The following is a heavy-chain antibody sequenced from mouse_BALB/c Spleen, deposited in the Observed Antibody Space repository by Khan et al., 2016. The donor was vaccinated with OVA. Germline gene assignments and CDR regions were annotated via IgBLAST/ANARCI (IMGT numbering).Heavy chain of an antibody. CDR2: IDPSDSET. V-gene: IGHV1-61*01. J-gene: IGHJ3*01. D-gene: IGHD2-2*01. CDR1: GYTFTSYW. Sequence: VQLQQSGAELVRPGASVPLSCKASGYTFTSYWMNWVKQRPGHGLEWIGRIDPSDSETHYNQIFKDKATLTVDKSSSTAYMQLSRLKSEDAAVDYCARREKYGYDPSWFAYWGQGTLVTVSA. CDR3: ARREKYGYDPSWFAY.